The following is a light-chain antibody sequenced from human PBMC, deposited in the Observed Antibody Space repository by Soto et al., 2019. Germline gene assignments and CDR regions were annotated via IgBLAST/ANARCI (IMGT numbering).Light chain of an antibody. CDR3: QQYNSYST. CDR1: QGISSW. J-gene: IGKJ1*01. Sequence: DIQMTQSPSTLSASVGDRVTITCRASQGISSWLAWYQQKPGKAPKLLIYKASSLESGVPSRFSGSGSGTEFTLTISSLQPDDLATDYCQQYNSYSTFGQGTKVEMK. V-gene: IGKV1-5*03. CDR2: KAS.